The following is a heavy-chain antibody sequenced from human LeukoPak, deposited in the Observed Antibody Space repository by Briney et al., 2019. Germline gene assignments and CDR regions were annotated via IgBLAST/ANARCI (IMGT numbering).Heavy chain of an antibody. CDR3: AREVYDFWRKGYYFDY. CDR2: ISYDGSNK. CDR1: GFTFSSYG. J-gene: IGHJ4*02. D-gene: IGHD3-3*01. V-gene: IGHV3-30*03. Sequence: GGSLRLSCAASGFTFSSYGMHWVRQAPGKGLEWVAVISYDGSNKYYADSVKGRFTISRDNSKNTLYLQMNSLRAEDAAVYYCAREVYDFWRKGYYFDYWGQGTLVTVSS.